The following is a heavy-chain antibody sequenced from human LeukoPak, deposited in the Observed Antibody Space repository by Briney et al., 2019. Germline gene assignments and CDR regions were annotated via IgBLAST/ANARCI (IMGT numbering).Heavy chain of an antibody. D-gene: IGHD3-16*01. V-gene: IGHV3-74*01. CDR2: INTDGSST. CDR3: ARDPGAYFDY. Sequence: GGSLGLSCAASGFTFTNYWMHWGRQAPGKGLVWVSHINTDGSSTNYADSVKGRFTISRDNAKNTLYLQMNSLRAEDTAVYYCARDPGAYFDYWGQGTLVTVSS. CDR1: GFTFTNYW. J-gene: IGHJ4*02.